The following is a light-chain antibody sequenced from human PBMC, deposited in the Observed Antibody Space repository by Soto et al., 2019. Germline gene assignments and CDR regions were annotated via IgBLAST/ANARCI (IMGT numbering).Light chain of an antibody. CDR2: GAS. J-gene: IGKJ1*01. V-gene: IGKV3-20*01. Sequence: EIVLTQSPGTLSLSPGERATLSCRASQSVSSNYLAWYQQKPGQAPRLLISGASSRATGIPDRFSGSGSGTDFALTISRLDPEDSAAFYCQQYGTSQWTFGQGTKVEIK. CDR3: QQYGTSQWT. CDR1: QSVSSNY.